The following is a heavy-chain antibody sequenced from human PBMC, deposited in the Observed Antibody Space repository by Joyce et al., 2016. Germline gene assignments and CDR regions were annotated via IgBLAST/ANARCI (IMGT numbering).Heavy chain of an antibody. CDR3: AKNSWVSGATWDYLDY. D-gene: IGHD1-26*01. J-gene: IGHJ4*02. CDR2: LSNDGRPK. Sequence: QVHLVESGGGLVKPGGSLRLSCAASGFTFSDDYMSWIRQAPGKGLEWVSYLSNDGRPKYYADSVKGRFTISRDNAKNSLFLQMNSLRVEDTAVYYCAKNSWVSGATWDYLDYWGQGTLVTVSS. CDR1: GFTFSDDY. V-gene: IGHV3-11*01.